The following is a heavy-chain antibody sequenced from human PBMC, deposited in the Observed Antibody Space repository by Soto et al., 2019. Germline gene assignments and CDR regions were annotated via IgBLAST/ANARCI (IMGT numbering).Heavy chain of an antibody. CDR2: IIPIFGTA. CDR3: ARLGEMATMDYYYGMDV. D-gene: IGHD3-16*01. CDR1: GGTFSSYA. V-gene: IGHV1-69*13. J-gene: IGHJ6*02. Sequence: ASVKVSCKASGGTFSSYAISWARQAPGQGLEWMGGIIPIFGTANYAQKFQGRVTITADESTSTAYMELSSLRSEDTAMYYCARLGEMATMDYYYGMDVWGQGITVTVSS.